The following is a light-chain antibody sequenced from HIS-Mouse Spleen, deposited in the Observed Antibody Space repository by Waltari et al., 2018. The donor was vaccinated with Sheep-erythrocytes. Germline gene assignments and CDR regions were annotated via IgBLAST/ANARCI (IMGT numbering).Light chain of an antibody. V-gene: IGKV1-9*01. Sequence: DIQLTQSPSFLSASVGDRVTITCRASQGISSYLACYQQKPGKAPKLLIYAASTLQSGVPSRFSGSGSGTEFTLTISSLQTEDFATYYCQQLNSYPHTFGQGTKLEIK. CDR2: AAS. J-gene: IGKJ2*01. CDR1: QGISSY. CDR3: QQLNSYPHT.